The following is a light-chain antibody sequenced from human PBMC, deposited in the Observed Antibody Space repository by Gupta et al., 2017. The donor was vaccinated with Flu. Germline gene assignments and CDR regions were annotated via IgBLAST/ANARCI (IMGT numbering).Light chain of an antibody. CDR2: SAS. CDR3: QQCDKTPCT. J-gene: IGKJ2*02. Sequence: PSALSATVGDSVTITCRASQKIGQYLNWYQQKAGTAPKLLIFSASTLQTGVPAMFSGDGAGTDFTLTINSLRPEDFATYYCQQCDKTPCTFGQGTKVDI. CDR1: QKIGQY. V-gene: IGKV1-39*01.